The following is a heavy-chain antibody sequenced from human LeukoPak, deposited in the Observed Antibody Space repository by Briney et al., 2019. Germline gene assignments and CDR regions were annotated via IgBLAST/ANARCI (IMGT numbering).Heavy chain of an antibody. Sequence: PGASVKVSCKASGNTFTSDHIHWVRQAPGQGLEWMGGIIPIFGTANYAQKFQGRVTITADESTSTAYMELSSLRSEDTAVYYCAREGGPFSDAFDIWGQGTMVTVSS. CDR2: IIPIFGTA. V-gene: IGHV1-69*13. D-gene: IGHD2/OR15-2a*01. J-gene: IGHJ3*02. CDR1: GNTFTSDH. CDR3: AREGGPFSDAFDI.